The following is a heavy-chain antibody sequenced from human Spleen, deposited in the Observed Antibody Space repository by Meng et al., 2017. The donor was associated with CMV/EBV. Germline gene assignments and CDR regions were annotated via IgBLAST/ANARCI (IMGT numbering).Heavy chain of an antibody. D-gene: IGHD4-11*01. V-gene: IGHV3-20*04. CDR3: ARGGGSNYGVDY. Sequence: GGSLRLSCAASGFSLSDYSMNWVRQAPGKGLEWVSGINWNGGRTGYADSVKGRFTISRDNAKNSVYLQMNSLRVEDTALYYCARGGGSNYGVDYWGQGTLVTVSS. J-gene: IGHJ4*02. CDR1: GFSLSDYS. CDR2: INWNGGRT.